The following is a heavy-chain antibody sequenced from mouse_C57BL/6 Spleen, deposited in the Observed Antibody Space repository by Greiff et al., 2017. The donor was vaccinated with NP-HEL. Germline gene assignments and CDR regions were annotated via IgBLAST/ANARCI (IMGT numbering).Heavy chain of an antibody. CDR2: IDPSDSET. J-gene: IGHJ3*01. Sequence: QVQLQQPGAELVRPGSSVKLSCKASGYTFTSYWMHWVKQRPIQGLEWIGNIDPSDSETHYNQKFKDKATLTVDKSSSTAYMQLSSLTSEDSAVYYCARGSYYDYPWFAYWGQGTLVTVSA. V-gene: IGHV1-52*01. CDR3: ARGSYYDYPWFAY. CDR1: GYTFTSYW. D-gene: IGHD2-4*01.